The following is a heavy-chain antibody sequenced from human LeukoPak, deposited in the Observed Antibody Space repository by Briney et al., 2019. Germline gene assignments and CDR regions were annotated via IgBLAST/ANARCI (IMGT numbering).Heavy chain of an antibody. D-gene: IGHD2-15*01. CDR1: GGSISSYY. CDR3: ARGGDCSGGSCLPPFFYYYYYMDV. CDR2: IYPSGST. Sequence: SETLSLTCTVSGGSISSYYWSWIRQPAGKGLEWIGRIYPSGSTNYNPSLKSRVTMSVDTSKNQFSLKLSSVTAADTAVYYCARGGDCSGGSCLPPFFYYYYYMDVWGKGTTVTVSS. J-gene: IGHJ6*03. V-gene: IGHV4-4*07.